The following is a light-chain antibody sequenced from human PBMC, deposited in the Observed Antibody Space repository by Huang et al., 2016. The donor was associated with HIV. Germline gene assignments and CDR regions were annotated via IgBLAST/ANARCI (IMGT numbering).Light chain of an antibody. CDR1: QSVSSN. CDR3: QQYNNWPRGT. Sequence: EIVMTQSPATLSVSPGERATLSCRASQSVSSNLAWYQRKPGQAPRLLIYGASTRATGIPARVSGSGAGTEFTLTISSLQSEDFAVYYCQQYNNWPRGTFGQGTKVEIK. J-gene: IGKJ1*01. V-gene: IGKV3-15*01. CDR2: GAS.